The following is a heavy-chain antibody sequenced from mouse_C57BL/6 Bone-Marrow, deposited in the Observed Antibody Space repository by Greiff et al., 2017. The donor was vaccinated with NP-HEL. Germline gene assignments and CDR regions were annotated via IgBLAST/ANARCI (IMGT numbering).Heavy chain of an antibody. V-gene: IGHV5-6*01. CDR1: GFTFSSYG. D-gene: IGHD2-5*01. CDR2: ISSGGSYT. J-gene: IGHJ2*01. CDR3: ARQDSNYVLDY. Sequence: EVKLVESGGDLVKPGGSLKLSCAASGFTFSSYGMSWVRQTPDKRLEWVATISSGGSYTYYLDSVKGRFTISRDNAKNTLYLQMSSLKSEDTAMYYCARQDSNYVLDYWGQGTTLTVSS.